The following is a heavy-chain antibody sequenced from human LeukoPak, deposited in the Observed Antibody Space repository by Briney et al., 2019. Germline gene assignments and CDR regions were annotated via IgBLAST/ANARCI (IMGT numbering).Heavy chain of an antibody. V-gene: IGHV3-30*18. J-gene: IGHJ6*02. CDR1: GFSFSSYG. D-gene: IGHD4/OR15-4a*01. Sequence: GRSLRLSCAASGFSFSSYGMHWVRHAPGKGLERVAVISYDGSNKYYADSVKGRFTISRDNSKNTLYLQMNSLRAEDTAVYYCAKVIGFLTMVKGMDVSGQGTTVTVSS. CDR3: AKVIGFLTMVKGMDV. CDR2: ISYDGSNK.